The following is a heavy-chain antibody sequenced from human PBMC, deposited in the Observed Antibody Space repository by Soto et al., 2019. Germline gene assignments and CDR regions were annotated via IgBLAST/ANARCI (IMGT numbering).Heavy chain of an antibody. CDR2: MDPITGGT. J-gene: IGHJ6*02. CDR1: GYNLGAYY. CDR3: AREGGEQLPRLINYYYYGMDV. D-gene: IGHD6-6*01. V-gene: IGHV1-2*02. Sequence: ASVKVSCKASGYNLGAYYTYWVRQAPGRGLEWVGLMDPITGGTDSEERLRDRVTMTRNTSISTAYMELSSLRSEDTAVYYCAREGGEQLPRLINYYYYGMDVWGQGTPVTVSS.